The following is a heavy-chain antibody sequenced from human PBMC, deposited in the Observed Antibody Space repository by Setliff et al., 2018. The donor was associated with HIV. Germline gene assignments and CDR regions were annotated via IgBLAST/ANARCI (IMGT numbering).Heavy chain of an antibody. CDR2: ISSSSSTI. V-gene: IGHV3-48*04. Sequence: PGGSLRLSCAASGFTFSSFGMHWVRQAPGKGLERVSYISSSSSTIYYADSVKGRFTISRDNAKNSLYLQMNSLRAEDTAVYYCASPPPPGAAASYWGQGTLVTVSS. J-gene: IGHJ4*02. D-gene: IGHD6-13*01. CDR3: ASPPPPGAAASY. CDR1: GFTFSSFG.